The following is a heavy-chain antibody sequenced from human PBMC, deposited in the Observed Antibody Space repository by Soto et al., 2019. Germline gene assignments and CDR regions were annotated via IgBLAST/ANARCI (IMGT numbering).Heavy chain of an antibody. CDR1: GGSISGSSYY. Sequence: QLQLQESGPGLVKPSETLSLTCTVSGGSISGSSYYWAWIRQPPGKGLEWIGSIYFSGTTYYNPSLSSRVTISADTSKSQFSLRLSSVTAAATALYYCARGGIRVIMILGFDYWGQVTLVTSAS. J-gene: IGHJ4*02. CDR2: IYFSGTT. V-gene: IGHV4-39*01. CDR3: ARGGIRVIMILGFDY. D-gene: IGHD3-16*01.